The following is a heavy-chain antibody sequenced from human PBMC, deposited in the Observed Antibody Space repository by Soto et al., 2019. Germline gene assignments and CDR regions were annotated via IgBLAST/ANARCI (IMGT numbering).Heavy chain of an antibody. D-gene: IGHD5-18*01. Sequence: QITLKESGPTLVKPTQTLTLTCTFSGFSLTTRGVGVGWIRQPPGKALEWLALIYWDDDEGYSPSLKSRLTSTKYTSKNQLVLTTTKMDPVDTATYYCAHRPRGYSYHFDYWGQGTLVTVSS. V-gene: IGHV2-5*02. CDR2: IYWDDDE. J-gene: IGHJ4*02. CDR1: GFSLTTRGVG. CDR3: AHRPRGYSYHFDY.